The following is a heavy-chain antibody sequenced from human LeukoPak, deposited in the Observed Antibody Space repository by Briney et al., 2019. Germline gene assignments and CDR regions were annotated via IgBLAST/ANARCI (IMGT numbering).Heavy chain of an antibody. V-gene: IGHV3-23*01. CDR2: ISGSGGST. CDR1: GFTFSSYA. D-gene: IGHD3-10*01. J-gene: IGHJ4*02. CDR3: VKGSSVGRPYYFDY. Sequence: PGGSLRLSCAASGFTFSSYAMSWVRQAPGKGLEWVSAISGSGGSTYYADSVKGRFTISRDDSKNTLYLQMNSLRAEDTAVYYCVKGSSVGRPYYFDYWGQGSLVTVSS.